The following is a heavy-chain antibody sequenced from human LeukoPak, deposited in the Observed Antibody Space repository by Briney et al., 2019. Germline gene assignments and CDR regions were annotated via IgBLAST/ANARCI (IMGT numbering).Heavy chain of an antibody. CDR2: IKQAGTEK. V-gene: IGHV3-7*01. J-gene: IGHJ4*02. CDR1: GFTFSSYW. Sequence: PGGSLRLSCAASGFTFSSYWMSWVRQAPGKGLEWVANIKQAGTEKYYVDSVKGRFTISRDNSRNTLLLQMNSLRAEDTAVYYCAREGGSGTERYFDFWGQGTLVTVSS. CDR3: AREGGSGTERYFDF. D-gene: IGHD6-19*01.